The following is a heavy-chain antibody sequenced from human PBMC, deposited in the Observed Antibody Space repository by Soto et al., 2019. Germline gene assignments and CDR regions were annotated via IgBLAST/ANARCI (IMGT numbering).Heavy chain of an antibody. J-gene: IGHJ4*02. V-gene: IGHV3-23*01. CDR1: GFTFSSYA. D-gene: IGHD5-18*01. CDR2: ISGSGGST. Sequence: SLRLSCAASGFTFSSYAMSWVRQAPGKGLEWVSAISGSGGSTYYADSVKGRFTISRDNSKNTLYLQMNSLRAEDTAVYYCAKGSGYSYGYEGLPFDYWGQGTLVTVS. CDR3: AKGSGYSYGYEGLPFDY.